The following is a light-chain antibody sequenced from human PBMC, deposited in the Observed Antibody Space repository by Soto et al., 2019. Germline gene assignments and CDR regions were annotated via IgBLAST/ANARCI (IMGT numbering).Light chain of an antibody. V-gene: IGKV3-15*01. CDR3: QQYNNWPPDT. CDR2: GAS. CDR1: QSVNNN. Sequence: EIILTQSPASLSVSPGERATLSCRASQSVNNNLAWYQQKRGQAPRLLIYGASTRATGTPGRFRGSGSGTEFTLTITSLQSEDFAVYFCQQYNNWPPDTFGQGTKLEIK. J-gene: IGKJ2*01.